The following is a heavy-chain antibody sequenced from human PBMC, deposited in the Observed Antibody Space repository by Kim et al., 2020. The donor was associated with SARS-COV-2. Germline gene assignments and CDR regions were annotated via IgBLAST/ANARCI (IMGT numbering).Heavy chain of an antibody. CDR3: ARDRDLQGWGGRGNAFDI. D-gene: IGHD3-16*01. J-gene: IGHJ3*02. V-gene: IGHV4-4*02. CDR2: IYHSGST. Sequence: SETLSLTCAVSGGSISSSNWWSWVRQPPGKGLEWIGEIYHSGSTNYNPSLKSRVTISVDKSKNQFSLKLSSVTAADTAVYYCARDRDLQGWGGRGNAFDIWGQGTMVTVSS. CDR1: GGSISSSNW.